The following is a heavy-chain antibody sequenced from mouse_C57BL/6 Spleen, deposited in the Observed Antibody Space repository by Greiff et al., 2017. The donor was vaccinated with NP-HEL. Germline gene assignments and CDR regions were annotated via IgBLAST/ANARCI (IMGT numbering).Heavy chain of an antibody. V-gene: IGHV1-82*01. D-gene: IGHD1-1*01. Sequence: QVQLKESGPELVKPGASVKISCKASGYAFSSSWMNWVKQRPGKGLEWIGRIYPGDGDTNYNGKFKGKATLTADKSSSTAYMQLSSLTSEDSAVYFCARSIYHYGSGEGYWGQGTTLTVSS. J-gene: IGHJ2*01. CDR1: GYAFSSSW. CDR2: IYPGDGDT. CDR3: ARSIYHYGSGEGY.